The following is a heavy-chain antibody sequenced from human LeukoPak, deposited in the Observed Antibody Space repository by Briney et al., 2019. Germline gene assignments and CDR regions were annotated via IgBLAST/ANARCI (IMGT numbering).Heavy chain of an antibody. J-gene: IGHJ6*02. V-gene: IGHV3-15*01. CDR3: TTDPDSSVVAAIRPYYYYYGMDV. D-gene: IGHD2-15*01. CDR1: GFTFSNAW. Sequence: GGSLRLSCAASGFTFSNAWMSWVRQAPGKGLEWVGRIKSKTDGGTTDYAAPVKGRFTNSRDDSKNTLYLQMNSLKTEDTAVYYCTTDPDSSVVAAIRPYYYYYGMDVWGQGTTVTVSS. CDR2: IKSKTDGGTT.